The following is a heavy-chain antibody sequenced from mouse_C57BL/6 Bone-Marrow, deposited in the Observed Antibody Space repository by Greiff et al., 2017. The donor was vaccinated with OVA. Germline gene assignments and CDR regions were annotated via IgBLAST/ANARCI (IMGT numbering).Heavy chain of an antibody. D-gene: IGHD2-3*01. Sequence: EVKLQQSGPELVKPGASVKISCKASGYTFTDYYMNWVKQSHGKSLEWIGDINPNNGGTSYNQKFKGKATLTVDKSSSTAYMALRSLTSEDSAGYYCAREGDGYPFAYWGQGTLVTVSA. CDR1: GYTFTDYY. CDR3: AREGDGYPFAY. CDR2: INPNNGGT. V-gene: IGHV1-26*01. J-gene: IGHJ3*01.